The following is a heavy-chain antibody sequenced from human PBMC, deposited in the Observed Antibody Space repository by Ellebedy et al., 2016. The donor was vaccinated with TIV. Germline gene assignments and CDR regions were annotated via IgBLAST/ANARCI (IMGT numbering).Heavy chain of an antibody. CDR3: AFARKADY. Sequence: GESLKISCAVSGCTFSNFAMYLVRQAPGKGLGWVAAIPYDGNDEYYADSVKGRFTISRDNSKNTLYLQMNSLRAEDRAVYFCAFARKADYWGQGTLVTVSS. V-gene: IGHV3-30*03. J-gene: IGHJ4*02. CDR1: GCTFSNFA. CDR2: IPYDGNDE.